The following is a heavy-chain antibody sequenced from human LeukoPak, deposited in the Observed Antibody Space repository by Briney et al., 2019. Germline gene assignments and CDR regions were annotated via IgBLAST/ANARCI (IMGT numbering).Heavy chain of an antibody. CDR1: GYTFTSYY. CDR2: INPSGGST. J-gene: IGHJ5*02. D-gene: IGHD6-13*01. V-gene: IGHV1-46*01. CDR3: ARAAGGAAPFDP. Sequence: ASVKASCKASGYTFTSYYMHWVRQAPGQGLEWMGIINPSGGSTSYAQKFQGRVTMTRDTSTSTVYMELSSLRSEDTAVYYCARAAGGAAPFDPWGQGTLVTVSS.